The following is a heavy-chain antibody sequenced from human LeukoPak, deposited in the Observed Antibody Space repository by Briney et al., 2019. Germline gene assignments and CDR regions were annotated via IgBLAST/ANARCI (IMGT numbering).Heavy chain of an antibody. CDR2: IHYSGST. V-gene: IGHV4-59*11. Sequence: SETLSLTCTVSGGSISDHYWSWIQQPPGKGLEWIGYIHYSGSTNYNPSLKSRVTISVDTSKHQFSLMLSSVTDADTAVYYCARGTVTIDYFDYWGQGTLVTVSS. CDR1: GGSISDHY. CDR3: ARGTVTIDYFDY. D-gene: IGHD4-17*01. J-gene: IGHJ4*02.